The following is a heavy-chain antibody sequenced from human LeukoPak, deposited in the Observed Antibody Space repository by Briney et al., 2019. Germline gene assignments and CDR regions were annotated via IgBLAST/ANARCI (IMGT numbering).Heavy chain of an antibody. J-gene: IGHJ4*02. CDR1: GYTFTSYY. CDR2: INPHSGGT. V-gene: IGHV1-2*02. Sequence: ASVKVSCKASGYTFTSYYMHWVRQAPGHRLEWLGWINPHSGGTNFAQKFQGRVTMTRDTSISTAYMELSRLRSDDTAVYYCAREDDDSYFFDYWGQGSLVTVSS. D-gene: IGHD4-11*01. CDR3: AREDDDSYFFDY.